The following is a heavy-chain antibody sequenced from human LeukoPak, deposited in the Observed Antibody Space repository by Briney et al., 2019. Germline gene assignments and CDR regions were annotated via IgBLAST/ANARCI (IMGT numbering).Heavy chain of an antibody. CDR1: GGSISSSSYY. J-gene: IGHJ4*02. Sequence: SETLSLTCTVSGGSISSSSYYWGWIRQPPGKGLEWIGSIYYSGSTYYNPSLKSRVTISVDTSKNQFSLKLSSVTAADTAVYYCARQYSRSSSTFDWGQGTLVTVSS. CDR3: ARQYSRSSSTFD. D-gene: IGHD6-6*01. CDR2: IYYSGST. V-gene: IGHV4-39*01.